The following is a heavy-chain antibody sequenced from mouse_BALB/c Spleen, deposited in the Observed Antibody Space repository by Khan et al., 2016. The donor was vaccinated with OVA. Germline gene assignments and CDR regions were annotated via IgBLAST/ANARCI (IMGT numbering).Heavy chain of an antibody. D-gene: IGHD2-3*01. CDR2: ISYTGST. Sequence: EVQLQESGPGLVKPSQSLSLTCNVTGYSITSDYAWNWIRQFPGNKLEWMGYISYTGSTNYNPALKSRISLTRDKSKNPFFLQLNSVTTEDTATDYCASDGSRYKYSMDYWGQGTSVTVSS. CDR1: GYSITSDYA. CDR3: ASDGSRYKYSMDY. J-gene: IGHJ4*01. V-gene: IGHV3-2*02.